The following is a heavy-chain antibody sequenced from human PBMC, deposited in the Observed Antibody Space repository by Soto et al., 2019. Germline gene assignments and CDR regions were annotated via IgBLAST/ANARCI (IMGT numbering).Heavy chain of an antibody. V-gene: IGHV3-74*01. Sequence: GGSLRLSCAASGFTFSSYWMNWDRQAPGKGLVWDSHINSDGRSSSYADSVRGRFTIGRDHAKNTLYLQMISLRSEDTALYYCARLRIDYYDSSGYYYFDYWGQGTLVTVSS. CDR1: GFTFSSYW. CDR2: INSDGRSS. D-gene: IGHD3-22*01. J-gene: IGHJ4*02. CDR3: ARLRIDYYDSSGYYYFDY.